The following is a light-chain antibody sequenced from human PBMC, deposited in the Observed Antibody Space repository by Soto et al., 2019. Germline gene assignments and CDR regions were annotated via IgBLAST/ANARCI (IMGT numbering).Light chain of an antibody. CDR2: EVS. CDR1: SSDFGAYKY. Sequence: QSVLTQPASVSGSPGQSITISCTGTSSDFGAYKYVSWYQQHPGKAPKLMILEVSNRPAGVYNRFSDSKSGNTASLTFSGLHAEDGADYYCSSYITSGSPYVLGTGGKVTVL. V-gene: IGLV2-14*01. CDR3: SSYITSGSPYV. J-gene: IGLJ1*01.